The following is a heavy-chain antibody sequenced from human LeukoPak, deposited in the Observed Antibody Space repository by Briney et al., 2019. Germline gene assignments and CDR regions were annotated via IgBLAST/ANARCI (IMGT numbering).Heavy chain of an antibody. CDR1: GGTFSSYA. V-gene: IGHV1-69*05. D-gene: IGHD5-18*01. Sequence: SVKVSCKASGGTFSSYAISWVRQAPGQGLEWMGRIIPIFGTANYAQKFQGRVTITTDESTSTAYMELSSLRSEDTAAYYCAKDPPRGPKMWIQPGLDPWGQGTLVTVSS. J-gene: IGHJ5*02. CDR3: AKDPPRGPKMWIQPGLDP. CDR2: IIPIFGTA.